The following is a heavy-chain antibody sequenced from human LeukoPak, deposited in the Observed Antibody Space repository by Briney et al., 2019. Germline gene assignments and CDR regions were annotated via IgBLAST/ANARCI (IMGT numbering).Heavy chain of an antibody. J-gene: IGHJ4*02. CDR2: IWYDGSNK. V-gene: IGHV3-33*01. D-gene: IGHD6-13*01. Sequence: GGFLRPSCAASGFTFSSYGMHWVRQAPGKGLEWVAVIWYDGSNKYYADSVKGRFTISRDNSKNTLYLQMNSLRAEDTAVYYCARSYMAAAYYYWGQGTLVTVSS. CDR3: ARSYMAAAYYY. CDR1: GFTFSSYG.